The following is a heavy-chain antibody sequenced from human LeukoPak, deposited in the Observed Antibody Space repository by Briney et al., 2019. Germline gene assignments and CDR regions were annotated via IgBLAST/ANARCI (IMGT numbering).Heavy chain of an antibody. CDR2: IYYSGST. D-gene: IGHD6-13*01. CDR1: GGSISSYY. CDR3: ARGGIAAAGLLFDY. Sequence: TSETLSLTCTVSGGSISSYYWSWIRQPPGKGLEWIGYIYYSGSTNYNPSLKSRVTMSVDTSKNQFSLKLSPVTAADTAVYYCARGGIAAAGLLFDYWGQGTLVTVSS. J-gene: IGHJ4*02. V-gene: IGHV4-59*12.